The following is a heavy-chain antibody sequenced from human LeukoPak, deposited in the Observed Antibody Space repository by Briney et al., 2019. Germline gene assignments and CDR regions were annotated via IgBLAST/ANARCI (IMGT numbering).Heavy chain of an antibody. Sequence: PGGSLILSCAASGFPFSSYAMTWVRQAPGKGLEWVSAISGSGGTTYYEDSVKGRFTISRDNSKNTLYLQMNSLRAEDTAVYYCANLYGDSSNGMDVWGRGTTVTVSS. CDR2: ISGSGGTT. V-gene: IGHV3-23*01. CDR1: GFPFSSYA. CDR3: ANLYGDSSNGMDV. J-gene: IGHJ6*02. D-gene: IGHD4-17*01.